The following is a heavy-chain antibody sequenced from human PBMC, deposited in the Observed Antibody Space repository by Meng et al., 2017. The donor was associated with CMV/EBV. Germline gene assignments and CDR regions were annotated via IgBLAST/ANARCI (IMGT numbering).Heavy chain of an antibody. CDR1: GYTFTSYG. CDR2: ISAYNGNT. CDR3: ARKYYYDSSGYSYSV. J-gene: IGHJ4*02. D-gene: IGHD3-22*01. Sequence: ASVKVSCKASGYTFTSYGISWVRQAPGQGLEWMGWISAYNGNTNYAQKLQGRVTMTTDTSTSTAYMELRSLRSDDTAVYYCARKYYYDSSGYSYSVWGQGTLVTVSS. V-gene: IGHV1-18*01.